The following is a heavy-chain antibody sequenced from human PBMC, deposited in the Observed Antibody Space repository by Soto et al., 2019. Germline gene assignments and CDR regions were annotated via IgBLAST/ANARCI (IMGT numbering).Heavy chain of an antibody. Sequence: PGGSLRLSCEVSGFIFSNYWMTWVRQAPEKGLEWVANINPDGSETNYVDSVKGRFTISRDNARNSLSLQMDSLRVEDTAMYYCVRRVRDSRDSFDHWGQATLVTVS. V-gene: IGHV3-7*01. J-gene: IGHJ4*02. D-gene: IGHD4-17*01. CDR2: INPDGSET. CDR1: GFIFSNYW. CDR3: VRRVRDSRDSFDH.